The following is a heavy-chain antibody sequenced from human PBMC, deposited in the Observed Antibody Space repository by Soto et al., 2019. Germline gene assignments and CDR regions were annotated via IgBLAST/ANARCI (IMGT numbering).Heavy chain of an antibody. CDR3: AREGYYSGSESYSPPRYYGMDV. Sequence: QVQLVQSGAEVKKPGASVKVSCKASGYSFTTCGISWVRQAPGQGLEWMGWISDYNGNTNYEKKFQGRVTMTTDTSTRTAYMELKSLRSDDTAVYYCAREGYYSGSESYSPPRYYGMDVWGQGTTVTVS. CDR2: ISDYNGNT. J-gene: IGHJ6*02. V-gene: IGHV1-18*01. D-gene: IGHD3-10*01. CDR1: GYSFTTCG.